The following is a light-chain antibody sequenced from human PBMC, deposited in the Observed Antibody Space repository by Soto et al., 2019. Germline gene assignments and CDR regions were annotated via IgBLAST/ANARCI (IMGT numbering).Light chain of an antibody. CDR3: GTWDSSLSAYV. CDR2: DNN. CDR1: SSNIANDY. V-gene: IGLV1-51*01. J-gene: IGLJ1*01. Sequence: QSVLTQPPSVSAAPGTKVTISCSGSSSNIANDYVSWYQQVPGTAPKLLIYDNNKRPSGIPDRFSGSKSGTSATLGITGLQTGDEAEYYCGTWDSSLSAYVFGTGTQLTVL.